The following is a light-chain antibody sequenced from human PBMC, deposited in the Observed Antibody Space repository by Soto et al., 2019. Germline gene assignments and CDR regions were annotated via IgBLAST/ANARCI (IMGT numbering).Light chain of an antibody. CDR1: QGIRSY. CDR3: QQLNSYPIP. J-gene: IGKJ5*01. CDR2: AAS. V-gene: IGKV1-9*01. Sequence: DIQLTQSPSLLSASVGDRVTITFRASQGIRSYLAWYQQKPGKAPKLLIYAASTLQSGVPSRFSGSGSGTEFTLTISSLQPEDFATYLCQQLNSYPIPFGQGTRLEIK.